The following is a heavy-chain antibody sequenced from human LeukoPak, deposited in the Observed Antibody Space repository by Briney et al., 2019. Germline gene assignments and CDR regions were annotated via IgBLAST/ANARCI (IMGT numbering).Heavy chain of an antibody. J-gene: IGHJ4*02. CDR3: ARGSLGTIAAAAGGYFDY. CDR2: IIPQFEIR. V-gene: IGHV1-69*10. D-gene: IGHD6-13*01. Sequence: SVKVSCKSSEEDISNYLITWVRQAPGQGPEWVGGIIPQFEIRNYAQKFKGRVTITADKSTSTAYMELSSLRSEDTAVYYCARGSLGTIAAAAGGYFDYWGQGTLVTVSS. CDR1: EEDISNYL.